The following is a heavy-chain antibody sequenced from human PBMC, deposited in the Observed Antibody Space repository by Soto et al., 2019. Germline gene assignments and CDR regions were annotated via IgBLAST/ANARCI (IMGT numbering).Heavy chain of an antibody. J-gene: IGHJ4*02. CDR2: ISSSSSTI. Sequence: EVQLVESGGGLVQPGGSLRLSCEASGFTFSSYSMNWVRQAPGKGLEWVSYISSSSSTIYYADSVKGRFTISRDNAKNSLYLQMKSRRDEDTAVYYCARDGTTIFGVVTSGDYWGQGTLVTVSS. CDR3: ARDGTTIFGVVTSGDY. V-gene: IGHV3-48*02. D-gene: IGHD3-3*01. CDR1: GFTFSSYS.